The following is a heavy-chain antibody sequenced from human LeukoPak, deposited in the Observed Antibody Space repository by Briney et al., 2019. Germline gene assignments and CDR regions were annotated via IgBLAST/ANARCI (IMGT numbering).Heavy chain of an antibody. D-gene: IGHD6-19*01. CDR1: GFTFSSYA. CDR2: ISGSGGST. J-gene: IGHJ4*02. Sequence: GGSLRLSCSASGFTFSSYAMSWVRQAPGKGLEWVSAISGSGGSTYYADSVKGRFTISRDNSKNTLYLQMNSLRAEDTAVYYCAKDSSGWPYSDYWGQGTLVTVSS. CDR3: AKDSSGWPYSDY. V-gene: IGHV3-23*01.